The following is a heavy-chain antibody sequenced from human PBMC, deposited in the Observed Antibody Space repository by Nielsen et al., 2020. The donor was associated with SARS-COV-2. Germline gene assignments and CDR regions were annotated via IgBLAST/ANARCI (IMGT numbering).Heavy chain of an antibody. Sequence: GESLKISCAAPGFTFSSYWMSWVRQAPGKGLEWVANIKQDGSEKYYVDSVKGRFTISRDNAKNSLYLQMNSLRAEDTAVYYCASGGFQHWGQGTLVTVSS. CDR2: IKQDGSEK. CDR1: GFTFSSYW. D-gene: IGHD3-3*01. V-gene: IGHV3-7*03. J-gene: IGHJ1*01. CDR3: ASGGFQH.